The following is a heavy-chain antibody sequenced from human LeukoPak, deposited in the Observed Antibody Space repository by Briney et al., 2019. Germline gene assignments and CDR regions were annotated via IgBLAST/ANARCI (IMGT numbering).Heavy chain of an antibody. D-gene: IGHD3-10*01. CDR2: INPSGGST. CDR1: GYTFTSYY. Sequence: ASVKVSCKASGYTFTSYYMHWVRQAPGQGLEWMGIINPSGGSTSYAQKFQGRVTMTTDTSTSTAYMELRSLRSDDTAVYYCARVYSPDYYGSGSRSGRYYFDYWGQGTLVTVSS. CDR3: ARVYSPDYYGSGSRSGRYYFDY. J-gene: IGHJ4*02. V-gene: IGHV1-46*01.